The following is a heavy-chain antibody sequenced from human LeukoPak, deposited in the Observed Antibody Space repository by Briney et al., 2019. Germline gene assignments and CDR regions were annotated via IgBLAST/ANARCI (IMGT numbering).Heavy chain of an antibody. CDR3: ARGSDYDSSGYPFDY. CDR2: IKHSGST. V-gene: IGHV4-34*01. J-gene: IGHJ4*02. CDR1: GGSFSGYY. Sequence: PSETLSLTCAVYGGSFSGYYWSLIRQPPGKGLEGIGEIKHSGSTNYNPSLKSRVTISVDTSKNQFSLKLSSVTAADTAVYYCARGSDYDSSGYPFDYWGQGTLVTVSS. D-gene: IGHD3-22*01.